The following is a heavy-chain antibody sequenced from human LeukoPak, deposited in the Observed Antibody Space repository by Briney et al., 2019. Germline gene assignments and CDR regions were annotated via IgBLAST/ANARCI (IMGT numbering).Heavy chain of an antibody. D-gene: IGHD3-9*01. CDR2: ISSNGGST. Sequence: GGSLSLSCSASGFTFSSYAMHWVRQAPGKGLEYVSAISSNGGSTYYADSVKGRFTISRDNSKNTLYLQMSSLRAEDTAVYYCVKGTDSRYYDILTGYPFDYWGQGTLVTVSS. CDR3: VKGTDSRYYDILTGYPFDY. CDR1: GFTFSSYA. J-gene: IGHJ4*02. V-gene: IGHV3-64D*06.